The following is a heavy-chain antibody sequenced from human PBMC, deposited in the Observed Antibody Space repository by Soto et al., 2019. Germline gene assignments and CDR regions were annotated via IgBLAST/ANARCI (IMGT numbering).Heavy chain of an antibody. J-gene: IGHJ4*02. Sequence: QVQLQQWGAGLLKPSETLSLNCAVTGGSLSGYYWSWIRQPPGKGLEWIGEVKDGGHTNYSPSLRGXXAXAXATSNNQFSLRLYSVTAADTGVYSCASGHECVVATHWDQGSLVTVSS. CDR3: ASGHECVVATH. D-gene: IGHD5-12*01. CDR2: VKDGGHT. CDR1: GGSLSGYY. V-gene: IGHV4-34*01.